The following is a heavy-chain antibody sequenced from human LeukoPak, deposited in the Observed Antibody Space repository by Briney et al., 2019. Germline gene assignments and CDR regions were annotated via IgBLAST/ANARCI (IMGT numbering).Heavy chain of an antibody. CDR1: DYTFTMYG. Sequence: ASVKVSCKASDYTFTMYGVHWVRQAPGQGLEWMGWISVYNANRIYAEKLQGRVTMTTDTSTDAAYMELRSLRSDDTAVYYCARGPRHYFGAGSAPLELDYSRQGPVVTVSS. CDR2: ISVYNANR. V-gene: IGHV1-18*01. D-gene: IGHD3-10*01. J-gene: IGHJ4*02. CDR3: ARGPRHYFGAGSAPLELDY.